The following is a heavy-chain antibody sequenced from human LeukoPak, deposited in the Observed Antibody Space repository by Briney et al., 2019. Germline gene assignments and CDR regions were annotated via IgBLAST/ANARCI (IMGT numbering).Heavy chain of an antibody. J-gene: IGHJ4*02. CDR3: ARARYSSGRWPTGYYGPIDY. Sequence: ASVKVSCRASGYTFTSYGISWVRQAPGQGLEWMGWISAYNGNTNYAQKLQGRVTMTTDTSTSTAYMELRSLRSDDTAVYYCARARYSSGRWPTGYYGPIDYWGQGTLVTVSS. V-gene: IGHV1-18*01. CDR2: ISAYNGNT. CDR1: GYTFTSYG. D-gene: IGHD6-19*01.